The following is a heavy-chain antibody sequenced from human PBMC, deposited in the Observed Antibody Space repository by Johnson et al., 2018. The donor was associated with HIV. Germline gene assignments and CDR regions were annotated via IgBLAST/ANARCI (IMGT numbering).Heavy chain of an antibody. J-gene: IGHJ3*02. Sequence: VQLVESGGGVVQPGGSLRLSCAASGFTFSSYDMHWVRQATGKGLEWVSAIGTAGDTYYPGSVKGRFTISRDNSKNTLYLQMNSLRAEDTAVYYCANGEMATIKAFYAFDIWGQGTMVTVSS. D-gene: IGHD5-24*01. CDR1: GFTFSSYD. V-gene: IGHV3-13*01. CDR2: IGTAGDT. CDR3: ANGEMATIKAFYAFDI.